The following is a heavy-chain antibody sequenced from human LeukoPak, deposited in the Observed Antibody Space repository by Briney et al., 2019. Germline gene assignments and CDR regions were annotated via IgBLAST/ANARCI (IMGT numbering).Heavy chain of an antibody. Sequence: ASVKVSCKASGYTFTGYYMHWVRKAPGKGLEWMERLTPNSGGTNYAQKFQGRVTMTRDTSISTAYMELSRLRSDDTAVYYCARGSSSWYFSPYNWFDPWGQGTLVTVSS. CDR3: ARGSSSWYFSPYNWFDP. V-gene: IGHV1-2*06. CDR1: GYTFTGYY. CDR2: LTPNSGGT. J-gene: IGHJ5*02. D-gene: IGHD6-13*01.